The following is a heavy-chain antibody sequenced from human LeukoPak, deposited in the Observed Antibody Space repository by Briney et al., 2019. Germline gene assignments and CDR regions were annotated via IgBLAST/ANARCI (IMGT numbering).Heavy chain of an antibody. CDR3: ARGLTFYDFWSGYRDAFDI. V-gene: IGHV3-48*04. Sequence: GGSLRLSCAVSGFTFTNYWMSWARQSPGKGLEWVSYISSSGSTIYYADSVKGRFTISRDNAKNTLYLQMNSLRAEDTAVYYCARGLTFYDFWSGYRDAFDIWGQGTMVTVSS. D-gene: IGHD3-3*01. J-gene: IGHJ3*02. CDR1: GFTFTNYW. CDR2: ISSSGSTI.